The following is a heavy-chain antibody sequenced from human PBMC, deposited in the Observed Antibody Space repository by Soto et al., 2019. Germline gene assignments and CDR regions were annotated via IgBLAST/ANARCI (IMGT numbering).Heavy chain of an antibody. V-gene: IGHV3-23*01. D-gene: IGHD6-19*01. J-gene: IGHJ4*02. CDR3: AKDSGAYSSGYYFDY. CDR1: GFTFSSYA. CDR2: ISGSGGST. Sequence: GGSLRLSCAASGFTFSSYAMSWVRQAPGKGLEWVSAISGSGGSTYYADSVEGRFTISRDNSKNTLYLQMNSLRAEDTAVYYCAKDSGAYSSGYYFDYWGQGTLVTVSS.